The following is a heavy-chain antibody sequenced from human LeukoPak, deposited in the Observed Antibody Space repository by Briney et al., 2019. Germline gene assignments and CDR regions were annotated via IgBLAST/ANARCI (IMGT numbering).Heavy chain of an antibody. CDR1: GYTFTGYY. V-gene: IGHV1-2*02. J-gene: IGHJ3*02. D-gene: IGHD2-2*01. CDR3: ARQYCSSTSCYSDI. Sequence: ASVKVSCKASGYTFTGYYMHWVRQAPGQGLEWMGWINPNSGGTNYAQKFQGRVTMTRDTSISTAYMELSRLRSDGTAVYYCARQYCSSTSCYSDIWGQGTMVTVSS. CDR2: INPNSGGT.